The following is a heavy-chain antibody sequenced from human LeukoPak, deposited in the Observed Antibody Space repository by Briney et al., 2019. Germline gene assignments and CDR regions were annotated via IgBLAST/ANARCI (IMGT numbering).Heavy chain of an antibody. CDR3: ARDHSGRELRYLDY. CDR2: INPSGGST. J-gene: IGHJ4*02. Sequence: GASVKVSCKASGYTFISYYMHWVRQAPGQGLEWIGMINPSGGSTNYAQKSQGRVTMTRDMPTRTIYMELSSLKSEDTAVYYCARDHSGRELRYLDYWGQGTLVTDSS. D-gene: IGHD1-26*01. CDR1: GYTFISYY. V-gene: IGHV1-46*01.